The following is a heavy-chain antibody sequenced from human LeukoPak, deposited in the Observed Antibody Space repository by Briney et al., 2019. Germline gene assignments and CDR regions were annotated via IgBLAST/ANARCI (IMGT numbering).Heavy chain of an antibody. CDR1: GGSISNYY. D-gene: IGHD3-3*01. CDR2: IYSSGST. Sequence: SETLSLTCTVSGGSISNYYWSWIRQPPGKGLEWIAYIYSSGSTNYNPSLKSRVTISVHMSENQFSLRLSSVTAADTALYYCARVDYDFWSGTSPNYDYYMDVWGRGTTVTVSS. J-gene: IGHJ6*03. CDR3: ARVDYDFWSGTSPNYDYYMDV. V-gene: IGHV4-59*01.